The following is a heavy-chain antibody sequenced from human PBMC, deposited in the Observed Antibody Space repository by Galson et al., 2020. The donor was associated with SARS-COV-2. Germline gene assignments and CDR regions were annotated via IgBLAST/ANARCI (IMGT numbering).Heavy chain of an antibody. CDR1: GFTFSSYG. V-gene: IGHV3-33*06. CDR2: IWYDGSNK. D-gene: IGHD4-17*01. CDR3: AKDLPDYGHYYYYYGMDV. Sequence: GGSLRLSCAASGFTFSSYGMHWVRQAPGKGLEWVAVIWYDGSNKYYADSVKGRFTISRDNSKNTLYLQMNSLRAEDTAVYYCAKDLPDYGHYYYYYGMDVWGQGTTVTVSS. J-gene: IGHJ6*02.